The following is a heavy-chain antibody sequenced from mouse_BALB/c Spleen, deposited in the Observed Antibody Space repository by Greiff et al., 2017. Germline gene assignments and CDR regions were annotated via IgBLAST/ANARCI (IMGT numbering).Heavy chain of an antibody. D-gene: IGHD1-2*01. Sequence: EVQGVESGGGLVKPGGSLKLSCAASGFTFSSYAMSWVRQTPEKRLEWVASISSGGSTYYPDSVKGRFTISRDNARNILYLQMSSLRSEDTAMYYCARGGGRLDYWGQGTTLTVSS. CDR3: ARGGGRLDY. J-gene: IGHJ2*01. CDR2: ISSGGST. V-gene: IGHV5-6-5*01. CDR1: GFTFSSYA.